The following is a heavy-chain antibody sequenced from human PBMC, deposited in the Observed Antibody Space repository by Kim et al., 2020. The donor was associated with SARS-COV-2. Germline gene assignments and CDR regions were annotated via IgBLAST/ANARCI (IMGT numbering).Heavy chain of an antibody. CDR2: T. J-gene: IGHJ4*02. CDR3: ARFGSWYAFDY. Sequence: TNYAQKLQGRVPMTTDTSTSTAYMELRSLRSDDTAVYYCARFGSWYAFDYWGQGTLVTVSS. D-gene: IGHD6-13*01. V-gene: IGHV1-18*01.